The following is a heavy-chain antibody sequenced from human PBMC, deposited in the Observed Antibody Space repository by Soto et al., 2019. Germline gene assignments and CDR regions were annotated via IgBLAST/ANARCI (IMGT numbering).Heavy chain of an antibody. CDR3: AREWYYYYYMDV. Sequence: LILSCAASGFTFSSYSMHWVRQAPGKGLVWVSRINSDGSSTSYADSVKGRFTISRDNAKNTLYLQMNSLRAEDTAVYYCAREWYYYYYMDVWGKGTTVTVSS. V-gene: IGHV3-74*01. CDR2: INSDGSST. CDR1: GFTFSSYS. J-gene: IGHJ6*03.